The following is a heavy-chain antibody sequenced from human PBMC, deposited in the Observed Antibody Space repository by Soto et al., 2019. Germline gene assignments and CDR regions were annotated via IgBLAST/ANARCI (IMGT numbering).Heavy chain of an antibody. CDR2: ISAYNGNT. D-gene: IGHD3-22*01. J-gene: IGHJ3*02. Sequence: ASGKVSCKASGYTFTSYYMHWVRQAPAQGLEWMGWISAYNGNTNYAQKLQGRVTMTTDTSTSTAYMELRSLRSDDTAVYYCARDLQGYYDSSGYLADAFDIWGQGTMVTVSS. CDR1: GYTFTSYY. V-gene: IGHV1-18*04. CDR3: ARDLQGYYDSSGYLADAFDI.